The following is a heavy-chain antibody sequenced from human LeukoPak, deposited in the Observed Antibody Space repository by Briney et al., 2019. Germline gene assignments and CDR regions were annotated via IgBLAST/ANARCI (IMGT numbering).Heavy chain of an antibody. CDR1: GFTFSNYA. V-gene: IGHV3-23*01. D-gene: IGHD2-2*02. J-gene: IGHJ4*02. Sequence: GGSLRLSCAASGFTFSNYAMSWVRQAPGKGLEWVSAISGSGAGTYYADSVKGRFTISRDNAKNSLYLQMNSLRAEDTAVYYCARETDIVVVPAAIGDWGQGTLVTVSS. CDR2: ISGSGAGT. CDR3: ARETDIVVVPAAIGD.